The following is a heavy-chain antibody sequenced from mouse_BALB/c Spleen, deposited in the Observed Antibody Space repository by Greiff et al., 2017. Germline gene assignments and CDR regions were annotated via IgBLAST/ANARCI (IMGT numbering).Heavy chain of an antibody. CDR3: ARDGDYGSSYGYFDV. Sequence: EVKLVESGGGLVQPGGSLKLSCAASGFTFSSYGMSWVRQTPDKRLELVATINSNGGSTYYPDSVKGRFTISRDNAKNTLYLQMSSLKSEDTAMYYCARDGDYGSSYGYFDVWGAGTTVTVSS. CDR2: INSNGGST. J-gene: IGHJ1*01. V-gene: IGHV5-6-3*01. D-gene: IGHD1-1*01. CDR1: GFTFSSYG.